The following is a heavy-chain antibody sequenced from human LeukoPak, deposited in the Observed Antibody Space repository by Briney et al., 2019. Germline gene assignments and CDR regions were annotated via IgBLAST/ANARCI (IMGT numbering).Heavy chain of an antibody. V-gene: IGHV3-53*01. J-gene: IGHJ3*02. CDR1: GFTVSSNY. D-gene: IGHD3-22*01. CDR3: AKGGHFDYDSSGYYHHDAFDI. Sequence: GGSLRLSCAASGFTVSSNYMSWVRQAPGKGLEWVSIIYSGGSTYYADSVKGRFTISRDNSKNTLYLQMNSLRAEDTAVYYCAKGGHFDYDSSGYYHHDAFDIWGQGTMVTVSS. CDR2: IYSGGST.